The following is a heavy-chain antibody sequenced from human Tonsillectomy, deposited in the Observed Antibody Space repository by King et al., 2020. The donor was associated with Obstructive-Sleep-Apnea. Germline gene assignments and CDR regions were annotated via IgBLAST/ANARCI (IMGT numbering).Heavy chain of an antibody. J-gene: IGHJ4*02. D-gene: IGHD3-22*01. CDR2: TYYRSKWYN. CDR1: GDSVSSNSAA. CDR3: ARSPVYYYDSSGYYVRDYFDH. V-gene: IGHV6-1*01. Sequence: VQLPQSGPGLVKPSQTLSLTCAISGDSVSSNSAAWNWISQSPSRGLEWLGRTYYRSKWYNDYAVSVKSRITINPDTSKHQFSLQLNSVTPEDTAVYYCARSPVYYYDSSGYYVRDYFDHWGQGTLVTVSS.